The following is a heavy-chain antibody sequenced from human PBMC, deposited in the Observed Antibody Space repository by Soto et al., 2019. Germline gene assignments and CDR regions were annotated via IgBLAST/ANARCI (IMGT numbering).Heavy chain of an antibody. CDR1: GFTFNDYY. Sequence: QVQLVESGGGLVKPGESLRLSCAASGFTFNDYYMSWIRQAPGKGLEWVSYISNSGYTIHYTDSVKGRFTISRDNARNSLHLEMNSLRAEDTAVYYCARDSGSPPDYYMDVWGRGTTVTVSS. V-gene: IGHV3-11*01. J-gene: IGHJ6*03. CDR3: ARDSGSPPDYYMDV. D-gene: IGHD1-26*01. CDR2: ISNSGYTI.